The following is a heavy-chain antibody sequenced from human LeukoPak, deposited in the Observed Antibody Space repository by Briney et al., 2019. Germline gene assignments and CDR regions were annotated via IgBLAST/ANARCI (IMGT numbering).Heavy chain of an antibody. CDR3: AKTLYDILTGYHFDY. Sequence: SETLSLTCTVSGGSLSSSSYYWGWLRQPPGKGLEWIGSIYYSGSTYYNPSLKSRVTISVDTSKNQFSLKLSSVTAADTAVYYCAKTLYDILTGYHFDYWGQGTLVTVSS. CDR1: GGSLSSSSYY. V-gene: IGHV4-39*01. D-gene: IGHD3-9*01. J-gene: IGHJ4*02. CDR2: IYYSGST.